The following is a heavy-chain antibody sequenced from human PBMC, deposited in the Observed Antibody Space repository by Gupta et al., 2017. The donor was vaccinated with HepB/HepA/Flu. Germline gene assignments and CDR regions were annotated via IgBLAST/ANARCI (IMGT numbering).Heavy chain of an antibody. CDR2: ISYSGNSK. CDR1: GFHFNSHG. Sequence: QVQLVESGGGVVQPGGSLRLSCAASGFHFNSHGMHWVRQAPGKGLEWVAGISYSGNSKFLTESVKGRFTISRDRSKNTMYLQMNSLRVEDTGIYYCAKDLYSGSSRWCFDDVGQGTLVAVSP. CDR3: AKDLYSGSSRWCFDD. J-gene: IGHJ4*02. V-gene: IGHV3-30*18. D-gene: IGHD1-26*01.